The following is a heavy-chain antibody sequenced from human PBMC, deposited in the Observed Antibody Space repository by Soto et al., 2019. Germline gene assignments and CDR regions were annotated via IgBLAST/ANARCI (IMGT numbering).Heavy chain of an antibody. D-gene: IGHD3-22*01. J-gene: IGHJ6*02. CDR1: GFTFSSYA. Sequence: GGSLRLSCAASGFTFSSYAMHWVRQAPGKGLEWVAVISYDGSNKYYADSVKGRFTISRDNSKNTLYLQMNSLRAEDTAVYYCARELYYDSSGYGMDVWGQGPTVTVSS. CDR2: ISYDGSNK. CDR3: ARELYYDSSGYGMDV. V-gene: IGHV3-30-3*01.